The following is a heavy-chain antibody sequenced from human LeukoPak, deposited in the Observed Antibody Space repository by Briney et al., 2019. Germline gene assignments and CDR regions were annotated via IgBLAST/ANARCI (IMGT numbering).Heavy chain of an antibody. Sequence: GGSLRLSCAASGFTFDDYAMHWVRQAPGKGLEWVSGISWNSGSIGYADSVKGRFTISRDNAKNSLYLQMNSLRAEDTALYYCAKDIKVTTPGYYYYYGMDVWGQGTTVTVSS. J-gene: IGHJ6*02. CDR2: ISWNSGSI. D-gene: IGHD4-17*01. CDR3: AKDIKVTTPGYYYYYGMDV. CDR1: GFTFDDYA. V-gene: IGHV3-9*01.